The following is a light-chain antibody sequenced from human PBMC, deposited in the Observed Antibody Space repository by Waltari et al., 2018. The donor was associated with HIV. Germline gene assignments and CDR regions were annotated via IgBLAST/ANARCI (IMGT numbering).Light chain of an antibody. CDR1: SSNIGSNY. V-gene: IGLV1-47*01. J-gene: IGLJ2*01. CDR3: CSYAGTYTFVV. CDR2: RNN. Sequence: QSVLTQPPSASGTPGQRVTISCSGSSSNIGSNYVYWYQQRPGTAPKLLIYRNNQRPSGVPDRFSGSKSGTSASLAISVLRSEDEADYYCCSYAGTYTFVVFGGGTKLTVL.